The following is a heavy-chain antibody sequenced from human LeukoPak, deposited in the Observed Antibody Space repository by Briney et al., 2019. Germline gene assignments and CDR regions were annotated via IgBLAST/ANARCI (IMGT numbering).Heavy chain of an antibody. D-gene: IGHD3-22*01. J-gene: IGHJ4*02. CDR1: GFTFSSYS. CDR2: ISSSSSYI. CDR3: ARLYDGSAYHADHFDY. V-gene: IGHV3-21*01. Sequence: GGSLRLSCAASGFTFSSYSMNWVRQAPGKGLEWVSSISSSSSYIYYADSVKGRFTISRDNAKNSLYLQMNRLRAEDTAVYYCARLYDGSAYHADHFDYWGQGTLVIVSS.